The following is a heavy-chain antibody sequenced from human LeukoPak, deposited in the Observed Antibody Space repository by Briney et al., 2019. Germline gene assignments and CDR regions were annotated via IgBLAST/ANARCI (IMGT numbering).Heavy chain of an antibody. J-gene: IGHJ4*02. Sequence: PSETLSLTCTVFGGSISSSSYYWGWIRQPPGKGLEWIGSIYYSGSTYYNPSLKSRVTISVDTSKNQFSLKLSSVTAADTAVYYCASGDTYYDYVWGSYRWQNEPIDYWGQGTLVTVSS. CDR1: GGSISSSSYY. V-gene: IGHV4-39*01. CDR3: ASGDTYYDYVWGSYRWQNEPIDY. CDR2: IYYSGST. D-gene: IGHD3-16*02.